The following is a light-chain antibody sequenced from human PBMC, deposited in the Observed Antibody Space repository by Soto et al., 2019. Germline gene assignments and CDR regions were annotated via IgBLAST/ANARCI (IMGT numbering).Light chain of an antibody. Sequence: DIQMTQSPSSLCASVGDRVTITCRASQSISSYLNWYQQKPGKAPKLLIYAASSLQSGVPSRFSGSGSGTDFTLTISSLQPEDFATYYCQQSYSTPLTLGGGTKVDIK. V-gene: IGKV1-39*01. CDR2: AAS. CDR3: QQSYSTPLT. CDR1: QSISSY. J-gene: IGKJ4*01.